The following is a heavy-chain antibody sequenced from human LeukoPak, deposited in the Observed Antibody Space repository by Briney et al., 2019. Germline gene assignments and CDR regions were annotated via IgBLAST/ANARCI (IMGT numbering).Heavy chain of an antibody. CDR1: GFTFSSYG. CDR2: IRYDGSNK. J-gene: IGHJ4*02. CDR3: ESSSVDSNYESAYWFDY. Sequence: QAGGSLRLSCAASGFTFSSYGMHWVRQAPGKGLEWVAFIRYDGSNKYYADSVKGRFTISRDNSKNTLYLQMNSLRAEDTAVYYCESSSVDSNYESAYWFDYWGQGTLVTVSS. V-gene: IGHV3-30*02. D-gene: IGHD4-11*01.